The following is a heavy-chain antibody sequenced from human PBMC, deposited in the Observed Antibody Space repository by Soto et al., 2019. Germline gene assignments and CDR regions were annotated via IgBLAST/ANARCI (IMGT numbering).Heavy chain of an antibody. J-gene: IGHJ4*02. CDR1: GGSISSYY. D-gene: IGHD5-12*01. CDR2: IYYSGST. CDR3: ARVGIQRWLQLQPYFDY. V-gene: IGHV4-59*01. Sequence: SQTLSLTCTVSGGSISSYYWSWIRQPPGKGLEWIGYIYYSGSTNYNPSLKSRVTISVDTSKNQFSLKLSSVTAADTAVYYCARVGIQRWLQLQPYFDYWGQGTLVTVSS.